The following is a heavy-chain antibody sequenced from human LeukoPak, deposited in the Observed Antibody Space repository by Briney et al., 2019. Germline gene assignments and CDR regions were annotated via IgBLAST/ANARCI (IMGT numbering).Heavy chain of an antibody. CDR1: GGSISSYY. V-gene: IGHV4-59*08. CDR2: IYYSGST. J-gene: IGHJ4*02. D-gene: IGHD3-22*01. CDR3: ARHGKSSGYFDY. Sequence: SETLSLTCTVSGGSISSYYWSWIRQPPGKGLEWIGYIYYSGSTNYNPSLKSRVTISVDTSKNQFSLKLSSVTAADTAVYYCARHGKSSGYFDYWGQGTLVTVSP.